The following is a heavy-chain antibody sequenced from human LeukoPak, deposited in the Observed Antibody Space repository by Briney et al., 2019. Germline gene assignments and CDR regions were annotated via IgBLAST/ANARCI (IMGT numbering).Heavy chain of an antibody. V-gene: IGHV1-46*03. CDR1: GYTFTSYY. D-gene: IGHD2-21*01. CDR3: ARGLSYCGGDCYIDY. J-gene: IGHJ4*02. Sequence: ASVKVSRKASGYTFTSYYMHWVQQAPGQGLEWMGIINPSGGSTSYAQKFQGRVTMTRDTSTSTVYMELSSLRSEDTAVYYCARGLSYCGGDCYIDYWGREPWSPSPQ. CDR2: INPSGGST.